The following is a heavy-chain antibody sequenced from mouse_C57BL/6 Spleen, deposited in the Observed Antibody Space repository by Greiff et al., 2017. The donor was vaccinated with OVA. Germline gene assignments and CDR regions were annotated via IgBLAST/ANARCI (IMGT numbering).Heavy chain of an antibody. D-gene: IGHD2-4*01. CDR1: GYAFSSSW. V-gene: IGHV1-82*01. CDR3: AYDYGGRLAY. CDR2: IYPGDGDT. J-gene: IGHJ3*01. Sequence: QVQLKESGPELVKPGASVKISCKASGYAFSSSWMNWVKQRPGKGLEWIGRIYPGDGDTNYNGKFKGKATLTADKSSSTAYMQLSSLTSEDSAVYFCAYDYGGRLAYWGQGTLVTVSA.